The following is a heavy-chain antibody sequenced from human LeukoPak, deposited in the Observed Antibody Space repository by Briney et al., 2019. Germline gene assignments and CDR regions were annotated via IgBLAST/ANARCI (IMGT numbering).Heavy chain of an antibody. V-gene: IGHV1-2*06. J-gene: IGHJ4*02. CDR3: ARLIPGYSSGWYDY. Sequence: GASVKVSCKASGGTFISYAISWVRQAPGQGLEWMGRINPNSGGTNYAQKFQGRVTMTRDTSISTAYMELSRLRSDDTAVYYCARLIPGYSSGWYDYWGQGTLVTVSS. D-gene: IGHD6-19*01. CDR1: GGTFISYA. CDR2: INPNSGGT.